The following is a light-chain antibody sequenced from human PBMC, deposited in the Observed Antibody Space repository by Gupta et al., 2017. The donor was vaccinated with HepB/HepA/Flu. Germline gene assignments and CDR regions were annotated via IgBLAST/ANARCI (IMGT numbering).Light chain of an antibody. V-gene: IGLV2-23*02. CDR2: EVT. CDR3: CSYAGSGTYV. CDR1: SSYVGFYDL. J-gene: IGLJ1*01. Sequence: QSALTQPASVSGSPGQSITISCTGTSSYVGFYDLVSWFQQHPGKAPKFLIFEVTKRPSGVSPRFSGSRSGNTASLTISGLQAEDEADYYCCSYAGSGTYVFGSGTRVNVL.